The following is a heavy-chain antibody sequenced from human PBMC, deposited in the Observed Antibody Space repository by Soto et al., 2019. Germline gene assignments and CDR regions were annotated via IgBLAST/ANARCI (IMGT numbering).Heavy chain of an antibody. CDR1: GFTFSAYG. V-gene: IGHV3-64*01. D-gene: IGHD2-15*01. Sequence: EVQLAESGGGLVQPGGSLRLSCAASGFTFSAYGMHWVRQAPGKGLEYVSAIALDGSRTYYANSVKGRFTISRDNSKNTLFLQMGSLTPEDMAVYYCARVRCSGGNCNTNHYCMDVWGKGTTVTVS. CDR2: IALDGSRT. J-gene: IGHJ6*03. CDR3: ARVRCSGGNCNTNHYCMDV.